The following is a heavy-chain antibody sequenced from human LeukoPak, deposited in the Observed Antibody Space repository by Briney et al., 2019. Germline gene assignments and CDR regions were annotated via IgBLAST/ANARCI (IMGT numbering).Heavy chain of an antibody. CDR1: GFTFSSYS. D-gene: IGHD1-26*01. V-gene: IGHV3-21*01. Sequence: GGSLRLSCAASGFTFSSYSMNWVRQAPGKGLEWVSSISSSSSYIYYADSVKGRFTISRDNAKNSLYLQMNSLRAEDTAVYYRASPWRHSGNYTGYYGMDVWGQGTTVTVSS. CDR3: ASPWRHSGNYTGYYGMDV. CDR2: ISSSSSYI. J-gene: IGHJ6*02.